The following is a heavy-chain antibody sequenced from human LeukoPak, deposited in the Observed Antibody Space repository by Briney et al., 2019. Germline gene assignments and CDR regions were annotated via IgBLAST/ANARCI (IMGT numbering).Heavy chain of an antibody. V-gene: IGHV4-59*01. Sequence: PSETLSLTCTVSGGSISTYYWSWIRQPPGKGLEWIGYIYYSGSTNYNPSLKSRVTISVDTSKNQFSLKLSSVTAADTAVYYCASSQFSMVLYYYYGMDVWGQGTTVTVSS. CDR3: ASSQFSMVLYYYYGMDV. D-gene: IGHD3-10*01. CDR1: GGSISTYY. J-gene: IGHJ6*02. CDR2: IYYSGST.